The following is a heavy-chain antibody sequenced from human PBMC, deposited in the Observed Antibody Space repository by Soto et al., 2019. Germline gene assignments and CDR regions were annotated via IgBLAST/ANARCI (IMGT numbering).Heavy chain of an antibody. CDR3: AKSATLLLNYFDY. CDR1: GFTFSSYG. J-gene: IGHJ4*02. V-gene: IGHV3-30*18. Sequence: LRLSCAASGFTFSSYGMHWVRQAPGKGLEWVAVISYDGSNKYYADSVKGRFTISRDNSKNTLYLQMNSLRVEDTAVYYCAKSATLLLNYFDYWGQGTLVTVSS. D-gene: IGHD3-10*01. CDR2: ISYDGSNK.